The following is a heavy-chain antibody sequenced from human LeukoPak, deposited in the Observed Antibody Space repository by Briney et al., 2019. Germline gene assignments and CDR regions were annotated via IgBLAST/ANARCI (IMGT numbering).Heavy chain of an antibody. J-gene: IGHJ5*02. V-gene: IGHV6-1*01. CDR1: GDSVSSNSVT. CDR2: TYYRSTWYN. CDR3: ARRLTQYDCFDP. Sequence: SQTLSLTCAISGDSVSSNSVTWNWIRQSPSRGLEWLGRTYYRSTWYNDYAVSVRGRITVNPDTSKNQFSLHLNSVTPEDTAVFYCARRLTQYDCFDPWGQGILVTVSS. D-gene: IGHD2-2*01.